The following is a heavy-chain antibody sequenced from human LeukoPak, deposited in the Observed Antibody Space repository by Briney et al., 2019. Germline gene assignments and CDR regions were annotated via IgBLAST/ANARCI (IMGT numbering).Heavy chain of an antibody. Sequence: PGGSPRLSCAASGFTFSTYSMNWVRQAPGKGLEWVSSISSGSGYIYYADSVKGRFTISRDNAKNSLYLQMNSLRAEDTAVYYCARDSGSYYAFDYWGQGTLVTVSS. CDR2: ISSGSGYI. D-gene: IGHD1-26*01. V-gene: IGHV3-21*01. J-gene: IGHJ4*02. CDR1: GFTFSTYS. CDR3: ARDSGSYYAFDY.